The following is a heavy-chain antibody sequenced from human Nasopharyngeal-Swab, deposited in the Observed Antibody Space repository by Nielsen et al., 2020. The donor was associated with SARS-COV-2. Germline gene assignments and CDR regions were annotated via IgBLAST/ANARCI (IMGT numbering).Heavy chain of an antibody. Sequence: SQTLSLTCAISGDSVSSNSAALNWIRQSPSRGLEWLGRTYYRSKWYNDYAVSVKSRITINPDTSKNQFSLQLNSVTPEDTAVYYCARVPLWTHDAFDIWGQGTMVTVSS. V-gene: IGHV6-1*01. CDR3: ARVPLWTHDAFDI. J-gene: IGHJ3*02. D-gene: IGHD1-1*01. CDR1: GDSVSSNSAA. CDR2: TYYRSKWYN.